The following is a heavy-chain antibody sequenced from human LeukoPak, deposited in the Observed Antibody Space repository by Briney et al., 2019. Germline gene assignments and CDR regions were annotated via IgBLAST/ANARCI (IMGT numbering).Heavy chain of an antibody. J-gene: IGHJ5*02. CDR1: GVSISSSNSY. V-gene: IGHV4-39*01. CDR3: AGTETRWFDP. CDR2: IYYSGNT. Sequence: SETLSLTCTVSGVSISSSNSYWGWIRQPPGKGLEWIGSIYYSGNTYYNASLKSQVSISIDTSKNQFSLRLTSVTAADTAVYYCAGTETRWFDPWGQGTLVTVSS.